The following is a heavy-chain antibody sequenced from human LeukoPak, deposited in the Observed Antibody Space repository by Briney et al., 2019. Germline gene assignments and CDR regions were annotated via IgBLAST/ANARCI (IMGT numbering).Heavy chain of an antibody. V-gene: IGHV1-18*01. Sequence: EASVKVSCKASGYTFTSYGISWVRQAPGQGLEWMGWISAYNGNTNYAQKLQGRVTMTTDTSTSTAYMELRSLRSDDTAVYYCARCVRGSPRPGNYYYMDVWGKGTTVTVSS. CDR2: ISAYNGNT. J-gene: IGHJ6*03. D-gene: IGHD3-10*01. CDR3: ARCVRGSPRPGNYYYMDV. CDR1: GYTFTSYG.